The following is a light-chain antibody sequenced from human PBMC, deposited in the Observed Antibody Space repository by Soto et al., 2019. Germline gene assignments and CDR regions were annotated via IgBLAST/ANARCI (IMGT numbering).Light chain of an antibody. V-gene: IGKV3-20*01. CDR3: RQYGTSPPWT. J-gene: IGKJ1*01. Sequence: EIVLTQSPGILSLSPGERATLSCRASQSLSSSYLAWYQQKPGQAPRLLIYGTSTRATGIPDRFSGSGSGTDFTLTISRLEPEDFAVYYCRQYGTSPPWTFGQGTKVEIK. CDR2: GTS. CDR1: QSLSSSY.